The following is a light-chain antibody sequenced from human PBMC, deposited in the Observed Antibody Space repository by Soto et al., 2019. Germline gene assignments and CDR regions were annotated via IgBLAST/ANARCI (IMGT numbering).Light chain of an antibody. V-gene: IGLV1-44*01. CDR1: SSNIASNT. Sequence: QAVVTLPPSASGTPGQRVTISCSGSSSNIASNTVNWYQQLPGTAPKLLIYNNNHRPSGVLDRFSGSKSGTSASLAISGLQSEDEADYYCAAWDDSLNGPLFGGGTKLTVL. J-gene: IGLJ2*01. CDR2: NNN. CDR3: AAWDDSLNGPL.